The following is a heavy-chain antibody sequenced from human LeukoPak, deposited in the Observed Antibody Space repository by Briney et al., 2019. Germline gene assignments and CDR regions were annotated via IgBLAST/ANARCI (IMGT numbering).Heavy chain of an antibody. V-gene: IGHV4-34*01. Sequence: SETLSLTCAVYGGSFSGYYWSWIRQPPGKGLEWIGEINHSGSTNYNPSLKSRVTISVDTSKNQFSLKLSSVPAADTAVYYCARSGGEYYDFWSGYPNFDYWGQGTLVTVSS. D-gene: IGHD3-3*01. J-gene: IGHJ4*02. CDR3: ARSGGEYYDFWSGYPNFDY. CDR2: INHSGST. CDR1: GGSFSGYY.